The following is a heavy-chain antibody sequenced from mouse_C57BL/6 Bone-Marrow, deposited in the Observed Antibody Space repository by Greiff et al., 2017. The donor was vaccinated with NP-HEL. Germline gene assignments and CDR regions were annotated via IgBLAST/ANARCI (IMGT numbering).Heavy chain of an antibody. J-gene: IGHJ3*01. CDR3: ARTWKDSGFAY. Sequence: EVMLVESGGDLVKPGGSLKLSCAASGFTFSSYGMSWVRQTPDKRLEWVATISSGGSYTYYPDSVKGRFTISRDKAKNTLYLQMSSLKSEDTAMYYCARTWKDSGFAYWGQGTLVTVSA. CDR1: GFTFSSYG. CDR2: ISSGGSYT. V-gene: IGHV5-6*01.